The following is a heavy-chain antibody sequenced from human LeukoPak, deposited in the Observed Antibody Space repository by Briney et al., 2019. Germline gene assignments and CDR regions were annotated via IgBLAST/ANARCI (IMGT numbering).Heavy chain of an antibody. Sequence: SVTVSCTASGGTFSSYAISWVRQAPGQGLEWMGGIIPIFGTANYAQKFQGRVTITADESTSTAYMELSSLRSEDTAVYYCAREGAFTARGFDYWGQGTLVTVSS. CDR2: IIPIFGTA. V-gene: IGHV1-69*13. CDR3: AREGAFTARGFDY. J-gene: IGHJ4*02. CDR1: GGTFSSYA. D-gene: IGHD3-3*02.